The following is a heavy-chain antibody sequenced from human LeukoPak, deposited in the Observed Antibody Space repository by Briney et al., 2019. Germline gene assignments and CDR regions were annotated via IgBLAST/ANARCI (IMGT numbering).Heavy chain of an antibody. CDR2: IYSSGNT. D-gene: IGHD4-17*01. CDR3: ARVNYGDYKDYYGMDV. V-gene: IGHV4-59*12. J-gene: IGHJ6*02. CDR1: GGSISNYY. Sequence: SETLSLTCTVSGGSISNYYWTWIRQPPGKGLEWIGYIYSSGNTNYNPSLNSRVTISLDTSKSQFSLKLSSVTAADTAVYYCARVNYGDYKDYYGMDVWGQGTTVTVSS.